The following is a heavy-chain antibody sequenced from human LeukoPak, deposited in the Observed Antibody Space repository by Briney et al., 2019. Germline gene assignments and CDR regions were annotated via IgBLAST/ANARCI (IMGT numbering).Heavy chain of an antibody. Sequence: KTSETLSLTCAVSGDSISSDIWWNWVRQPPGKGLEWIGEIHHSGGINYNPSLKSRVTISLDKSKNQFSLELNSVTAADTAVYYCARHYGPWGQGTLVTVSS. CDR2: IHHSGGI. CDR1: GDSISSDIW. D-gene: IGHD3-16*01. CDR3: ARHYGP. J-gene: IGHJ5*02. V-gene: IGHV4-4*02.